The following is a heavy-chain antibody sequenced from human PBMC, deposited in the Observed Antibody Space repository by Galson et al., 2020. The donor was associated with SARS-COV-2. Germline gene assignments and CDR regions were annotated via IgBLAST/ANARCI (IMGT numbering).Heavy chain of an antibody. D-gene: IGHD6-19*01. CDR1: GYSFTSYW. J-gene: IGHJ4*02. CDR2: IDPSDSYT. CDR3: ARFNYPVAAIDY. V-gene: IGHV5-10-1*01. Sequence: HGESLKISCKRSGYSFTSYWISWVRQMPGKGLEWMGRIDPSDSYTNYSTSFQGHVTISADKSISTAYLQWSSLKASDTAMYYCARFNYPVAAIDYWGQGTLVTVSS.